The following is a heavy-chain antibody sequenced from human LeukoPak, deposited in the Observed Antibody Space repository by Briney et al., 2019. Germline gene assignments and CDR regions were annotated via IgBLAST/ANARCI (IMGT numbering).Heavy chain of an antibody. D-gene: IGHD2-15*01. CDR1: GFTFSSYS. V-gene: IGHV3-21*04. CDR3: AKGRCSGVGCDSFHS. Sequence: GESLRLSCAASGFTFSSYSMNWVRQAPGKGLECISTISDDSSFTYYADSVEGRSAISRDDSKNTLYLQMNNLKVEDTAVYYCAKGRCSGVGCDSFHSWGQGALVTVSS. CDR2: ISDDSSFT. J-gene: IGHJ4*02.